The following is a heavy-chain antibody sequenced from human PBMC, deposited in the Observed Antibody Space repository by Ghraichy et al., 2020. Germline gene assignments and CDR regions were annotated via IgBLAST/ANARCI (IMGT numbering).Heavy chain of an antibody. CDR2: IWYDGSNK. D-gene: IGHD1-26*01. J-gene: IGHJ4*02. Sequence: GESLNISCAASGFTFSSYGMHWVRQAPGKGLEWVAVIWYDGSNKYYADSVKGRFTISRDNSKNTLYLQMNSLRAEDTAVYYCARLESGSYFDYWGQGTLVTVSS. CDR3: ARLESGSYFDY. V-gene: IGHV3-33*01. CDR1: GFTFSSYG.